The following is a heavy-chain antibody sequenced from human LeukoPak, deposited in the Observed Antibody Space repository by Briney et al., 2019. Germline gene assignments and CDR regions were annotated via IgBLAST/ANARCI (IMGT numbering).Heavy chain of an antibody. CDR2: IKQDGSEK. D-gene: IGHD6-6*01. J-gene: IGHJ4*02. V-gene: IGHV3-7*01. CDR3: VRALGSSSADS. Sequence: GGSLRLSCAASGFTFTHSWMSWVRQAPGEGLEWVANIKQDGSEKYYVHSVEGRFTISRDNIKNSLSLQMNSLRGEDTAVYYCVRALGSSSADSWGQGTLVTVSS. CDR1: GFTFTHSW.